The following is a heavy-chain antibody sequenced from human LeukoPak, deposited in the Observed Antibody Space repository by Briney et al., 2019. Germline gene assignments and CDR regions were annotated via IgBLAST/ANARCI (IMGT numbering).Heavy chain of an antibody. J-gene: IGHJ4*02. CDR2: INTDGTVT. Sequence: AGPSLRLSCAAAGFTFSKYWMLWVRHAPGKGLESVSRINTDGTVTTYADSVKGRFTVSRDNADNTMFLQMNSVRDEDTAVYYCATKQWLAPPPDSWGQGTPVTVSS. V-gene: IGHV3-74*01. CDR1: GFTFSKYW. CDR3: ATKQWLAPPPDS. D-gene: IGHD6-19*01.